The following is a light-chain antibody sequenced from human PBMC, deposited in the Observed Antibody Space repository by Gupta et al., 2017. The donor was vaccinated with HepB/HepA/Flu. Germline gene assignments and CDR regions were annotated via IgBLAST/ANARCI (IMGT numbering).Light chain of an antibody. CDR2: GKN. V-gene: IGLV3-19*01. CDR3: SSRDNSDRHLV. CDR1: SLRSSY. J-gene: IGLJ3*02. Sequence: SSELTQDPAVSVAVGQTVRITCQGDSLRSSYPSWYQQMPGQAPIIVVYGKNNRPSAIPDRFSGSSSGNTASLNITGAQAEDEADYYCSSRDNSDRHLVFGGGTKLTVL.